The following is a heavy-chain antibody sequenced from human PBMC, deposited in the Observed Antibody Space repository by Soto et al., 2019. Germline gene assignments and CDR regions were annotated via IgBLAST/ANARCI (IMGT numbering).Heavy chain of an antibody. V-gene: IGHV3-48*01. J-gene: IGHJ4*02. Sequence: GGSLRLSCAASGFRFSDYSMNWVRQAPGRGLEWVSYISSSSFTIHYADSVEGRFAISRDNSKNSLYLQMNSLRAEDTAEYYCARMMKGQQLVYDAFDYWGQGTLVTVSS. CDR3: ARMMKGQQLVYDAFDY. CDR2: ISSSSFTI. CDR1: GFRFSDYS. D-gene: IGHD6-13*01.